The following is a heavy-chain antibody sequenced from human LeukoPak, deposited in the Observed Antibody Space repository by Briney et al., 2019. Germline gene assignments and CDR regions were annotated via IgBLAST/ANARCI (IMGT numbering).Heavy chain of an antibody. J-gene: IGHJ6*03. CDR1: GFTFSSYT. CDR2: ISSTCTYI. V-gene: IGHV3-21*01. CDR3: ARDTARGPLVFMDV. D-gene: IGHD5-18*01. Sequence: GGSLRLSCAASGFTFSSYTMNWVRQAPGKGLEWVSSISSTCTYIYYADSLKGRFTISRDNAKNSLYLQMNSLRAEDTAVYYCARDTARGPLVFMDVWGKGTTDTVSS.